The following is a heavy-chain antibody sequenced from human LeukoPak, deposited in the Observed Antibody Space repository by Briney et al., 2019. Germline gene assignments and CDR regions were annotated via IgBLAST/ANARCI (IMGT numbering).Heavy chain of an antibody. CDR3: ARHGGYSFDS. CDR1: GGSISSGDYY. CDR2: IYYSGST. D-gene: IGHD2-15*01. J-gene: IGHJ4*02. Sequence: SQTLSLTCTVSGGSISSGDYYWSWIRQPPGKGLEWIGYIYYSGSTYYNPSLKSRVTISVDKSKNQFSLKLSSVTAADTAVYHCARHGGYSFDSWGQGTLVTVSS. V-gene: IGHV4-30-4*01.